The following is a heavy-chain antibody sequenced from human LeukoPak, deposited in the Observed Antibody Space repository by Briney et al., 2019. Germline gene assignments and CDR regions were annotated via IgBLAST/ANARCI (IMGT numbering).Heavy chain of an antibody. Sequence: ASVKVSCKASGGTFSSYAISWVRQAPGQGLEWMGGIIPIFGTANYAQKFQGRVTITADKSTSTAYVELSSLRSEDTAVYYCARQTNVVPYYYYYMDVWGKGTTVTVSS. V-gene: IGHV1-69*06. CDR1: GGTFSSYA. CDR2: IIPIFGTA. CDR3: ARQTNVVPYYYYYMDV. D-gene: IGHD2-15*01. J-gene: IGHJ6*03.